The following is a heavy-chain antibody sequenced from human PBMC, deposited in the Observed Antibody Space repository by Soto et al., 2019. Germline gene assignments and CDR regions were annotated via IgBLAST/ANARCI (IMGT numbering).Heavy chain of an antibody. CDR2: INPKSGGT. J-gene: IGHJ6*02. Sequence: XSVKVSCKASAYRFTDYHIHWVRQAPGQGLEWLGRINPKSGGTSTAQKFQGWVTMTTDTSISTASMELTRLTSDDTAIYYCARGDSTDCSNGVCSFFYNHDMDVCGQGTTVTVSS. V-gene: IGHV1-2*04. CDR3: ARGDSTDCSNGVCSFFYNHDMDV. D-gene: IGHD2-8*01. CDR1: AYRFTDYH.